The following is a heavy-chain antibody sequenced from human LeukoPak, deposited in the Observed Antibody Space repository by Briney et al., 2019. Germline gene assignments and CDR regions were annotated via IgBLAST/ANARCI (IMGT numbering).Heavy chain of an antibody. CDR1: GYTFTSYG. CDR2: ISAYNGNT. D-gene: IGHD6-19*01. CDR3: ARDLTVWYSSGWHFDY. V-gene: IGHV1-18*01. J-gene: IGHJ4*02. Sequence: GASVKVSCKASGYTFTSYGISWVRQAPGQGLEWMGWISAYNGNTNYAQKLQGRVTMTTDTSTSTAYMELRSLRSDDTAVYYCARDLTVWYSSGWHFDYWGQGTLVTVSS.